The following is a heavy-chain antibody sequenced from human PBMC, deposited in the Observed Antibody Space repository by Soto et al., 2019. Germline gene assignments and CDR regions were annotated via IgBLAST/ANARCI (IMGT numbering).Heavy chain of an antibody. V-gene: IGHV4-59*01. CDR1: GGSISGYY. D-gene: IGHD6-13*01. J-gene: IGHJ5*02. Sequence: PSETLSLTCTVSGGSISGYYWSWIRQPPGKALEWIGYMYYSGSTNYNPSPKSRVTISGDTSKNQFSLKLGSVTAADTAVYYCARLIAGGGSNWSDPWGQGTLVTVSS. CDR2: MYYSGST. CDR3: ARLIAGGGSNWSDP.